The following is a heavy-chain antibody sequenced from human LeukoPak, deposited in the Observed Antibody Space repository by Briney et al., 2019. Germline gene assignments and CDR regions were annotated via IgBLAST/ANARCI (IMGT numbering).Heavy chain of an antibody. CDR3: AVVRGVAANYFDQ. J-gene: IGHJ4*02. V-gene: IGHV1-24*01. CDR2: FHPDEGEV. CDR1: GYRLIDLS. Sequence: GASVKVSCRISGYRLIDLSIHWVRQAPGKGLEWMGGFHPDEGEVIFAQHFQGRVAMTEDTSTDTAYMELKSLRSDDTAVYCCAVVRGVAANYFDQWGQGSPVTVSS. D-gene: IGHD3-10*01.